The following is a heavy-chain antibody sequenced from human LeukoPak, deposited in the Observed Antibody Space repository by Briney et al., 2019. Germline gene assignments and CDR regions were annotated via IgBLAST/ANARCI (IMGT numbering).Heavy chain of an antibody. CDR1: GYTFTSYG. J-gene: IGHJ6*03. V-gene: IGHV1-18*01. Sequence: ASVKVSCKASGYTFTSYGFSWVRQAPGQGLEWMGWISAYNGNTNYAQKLQGRVTMTIDTSTSTAYMELRSLRSDDTAVYYCARGVNTYLWFGGDYMDVWGKGSTVTVSS. CDR3: ARGVNTYLWFGGDYMDV. D-gene: IGHD3-16*01. CDR2: ISAYNGNT.